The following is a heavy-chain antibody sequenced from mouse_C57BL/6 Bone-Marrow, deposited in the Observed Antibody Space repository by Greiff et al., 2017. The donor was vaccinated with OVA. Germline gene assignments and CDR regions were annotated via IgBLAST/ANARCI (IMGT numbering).Heavy chain of an antibody. CDR2: IDPSDSYT. CDR3: AHYYGSSYWYFDV. Sequence: QVQLQQPGAELVRPGTSVKLSCKASGYTFTSYWMHWVKQRPGQGLEWIGVIDPSDSYTNYNQKFKGKATLTVDTSSSTAYMQLSSLTSEDSAVYYCAHYYGSSYWYFDVWGTGTTVTVSS. J-gene: IGHJ1*03. CDR1: GYTFTSYW. D-gene: IGHD1-1*01. V-gene: IGHV1-59*01.